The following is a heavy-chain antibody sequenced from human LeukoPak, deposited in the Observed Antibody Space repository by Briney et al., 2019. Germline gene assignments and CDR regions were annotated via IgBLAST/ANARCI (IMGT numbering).Heavy chain of an antibody. Sequence: GGSLRLSCAASGFTFDDYAMHWVRQAPGKGLEWVSGISWNSGSIGYADSVKGRFTISRDNAKNSLYLQMNSLRAEDTALYYCAKETGTGTTSYYYYGMDVWGQGTTVTVSS. CDR1: GFTFDDYA. D-gene: IGHD1-7*01. J-gene: IGHJ6*02. CDR3: AKETGTGTTSYYYYGMDV. CDR2: ISWNSGSI. V-gene: IGHV3-9*01.